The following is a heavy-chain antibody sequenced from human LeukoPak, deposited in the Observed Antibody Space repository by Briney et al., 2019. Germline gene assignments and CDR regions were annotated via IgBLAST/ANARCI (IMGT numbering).Heavy chain of an antibody. CDR3: ARSTYYDSSGYFDH. V-gene: IGHV4-59*08. D-gene: IGHD3-22*01. CDR2: IYYRGSA. CDR1: GGSISSYY. J-gene: IGHJ4*02. Sequence: SETLSLTCIVSGGSISSYYWSWIRQPPGKGLEWIGYIYYRGSANYQPSLKSRVTISVEASKNQFSLKLNSVTAADTAVYYCARSTYYDSSGYFDHWGQGTLVTVSS.